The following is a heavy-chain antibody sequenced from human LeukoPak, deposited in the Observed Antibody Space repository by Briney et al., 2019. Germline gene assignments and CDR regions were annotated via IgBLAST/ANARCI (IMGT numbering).Heavy chain of an antibody. V-gene: IGHV4-39*07. CDR1: GGSISSSRYY. CDR2: IYYSGST. D-gene: IGHD6-13*01. J-gene: IGHJ4*02. CDR3: ARGRPGIAAAGTWYPFDY. Sequence: PSETLSLTCTVSGGSISSSRYYWGWIRQPPGKGLEWIGSIYYSGSTYYNPSLKSRVTISVDTSKNQFSLKLSSVTAADTAVYYCARGRPGIAAAGTWYPFDYWGQGTLVTVSS.